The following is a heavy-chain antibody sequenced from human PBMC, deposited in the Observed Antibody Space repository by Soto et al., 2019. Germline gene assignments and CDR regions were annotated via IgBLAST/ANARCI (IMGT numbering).Heavy chain of an antibody. J-gene: IGHJ4*02. CDR2: IFVTSTPI. V-gene: IGHV3-48*04. CDR3: ARDKDWAFDY. D-gene: IGHD3-9*01. Sequence: EVQLVESGGGLVQPGGSLRLSCVASGFTFSSYSMVWVRQAPGKGLEWISYIFVTSTPIYYADSVKGRFTVSRDNTPNSLFLLMNSLRAEDTAICYCARDKDWAFDYWGQGTLVTVPS. CDR1: GFTFSSYS.